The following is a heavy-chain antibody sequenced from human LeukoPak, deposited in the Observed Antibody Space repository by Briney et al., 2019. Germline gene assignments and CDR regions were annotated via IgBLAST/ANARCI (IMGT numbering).Heavy chain of an antibody. CDR3: AKDRTYYDFWSGYYTSTGMDV. Sequence: SLRLSCAASGFTFDDYAMHWVRQAPGKGLEWVSGISWNSGSIGYADSVKGRFTISRDNAKHSLYLQMNSLRAEDTALYYCAKDRTYYDFWSGYYTSTGMDVWGQGTTVTVSS. J-gene: IGHJ6*02. CDR1: GFTFDDYA. V-gene: IGHV3-9*01. CDR2: ISWNSGSI. D-gene: IGHD3-3*01.